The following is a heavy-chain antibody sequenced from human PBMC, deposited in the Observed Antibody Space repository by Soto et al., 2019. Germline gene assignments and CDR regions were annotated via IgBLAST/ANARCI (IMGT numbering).Heavy chain of an antibody. V-gene: IGHV1-18*01. CDR3: ARFGVLYYGSGSYDYYGMDV. CDR1: GYTFTSYG. J-gene: IGHJ6*02. D-gene: IGHD3-10*01. CDR2: ISAYNGNT. Sequence: ASLKVSCKASGYTFTSYGISWVRQAPGQGLEWMGWISAYNGNTNYAQKLQGRVTMTTDTSTSTAYMELRSLRSDDTAVYYCARFGVLYYGSGSYDYYGMDVWGQGTTVTVSS.